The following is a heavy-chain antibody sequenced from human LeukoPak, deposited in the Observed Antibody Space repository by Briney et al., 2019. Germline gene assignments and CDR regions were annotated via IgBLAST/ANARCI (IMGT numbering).Heavy chain of an antibody. CDR1: GFTFISYW. CDR3: ARESYGRHYFDY. Sequence: GGSLRLSGAASGFTFISYWMSWVRQAPGKGLEGVANIKQDGREKYYVDSVKGRFTISRDNAKNSLYLQMNSLRAEDTAVYYCARESYGRHYFDYWGQGTLVTVSS. D-gene: IGHD4-17*01. V-gene: IGHV3-7*01. J-gene: IGHJ4*02. CDR2: IKQDGREK.